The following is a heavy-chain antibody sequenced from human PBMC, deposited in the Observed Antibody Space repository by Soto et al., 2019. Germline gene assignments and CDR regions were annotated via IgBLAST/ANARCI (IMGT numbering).Heavy chain of an antibody. Sequence: SVKVSCKASGGTFSSYAISWVRQAPGQGLEWMGGIIPIFGATNYAQKFRGRVTITADESTSTAYMELSSLRSEDTAVYYCVRSSIEARLNPESYYYYGMDVWGQGTTVTVSS. V-gene: IGHV1-69*13. J-gene: IGHJ6*02. CDR3: VRSSIEARLNPESYYYYGMDV. CDR2: IIPIFGAT. CDR1: GGTFSSYA. D-gene: IGHD6-6*01.